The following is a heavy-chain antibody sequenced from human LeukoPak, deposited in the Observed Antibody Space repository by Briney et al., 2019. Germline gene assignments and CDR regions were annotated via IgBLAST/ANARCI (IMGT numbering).Heavy chain of an antibody. CDR1: GFTFSSYA. J-gene: IGHJ4*02. CDR3: ARDWCSSTSCYFVY. CDR2: ISGSGGST. D-gene: IGHD2-2*01. Sequence: GGSLRLPCAASGFTFSSYAMSWGRPAPGEGVEWVSAISGSGGSTYYADSVKGRFTISRDNSKNTLYLQMNSLRAEDTAVYYCARDWCSSTSCYFVYWGQGTLVTVSS. V-gene: IGHV3-23*01.